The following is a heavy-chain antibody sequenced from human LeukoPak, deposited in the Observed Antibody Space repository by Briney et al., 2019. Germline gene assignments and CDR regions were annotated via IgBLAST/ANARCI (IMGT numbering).Heavy chain of an antibody. CDR2: IIPIFGTA. CDR1: GGTFSSYA. CDR3: AREIAGYFDY. V-gene: IGHV1-69*13. Sequence: GASVKVSCKASGGTFSSYAVSWVRQAPGQGLEWMGGIIPIFGTANYAQKFQGRVTITADESTSTAYMELSSLRSEDTAVYYCAREIAGYFDYWGQGTLVTVSS. J-gene: IGHJ4*02. D-gene: IGHD6-13*01.